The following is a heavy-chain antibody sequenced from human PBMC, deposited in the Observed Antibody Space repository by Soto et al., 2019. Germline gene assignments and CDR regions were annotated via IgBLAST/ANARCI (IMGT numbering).Heavy chain of an antibody. D-gene: IGHD4-4*01. CDR2: ISGSGGST. CDR3: AKGNTVYYYMDV. J-gene: IGHJ6*03. V-gene: IGHV3-23*01. CDR1: GLTFSSYA. Sequence: EVQLLESGGGLVQPGGSLRLSCAASGLTFSSYAMSWVRQAPGKGLEWVSAISGSGGSTYYADSVKGRFTISRDNSNNTLYLQMNSLRAEDTAVYYCAKGNTVYYYMDVWGKGTTVTVSS.